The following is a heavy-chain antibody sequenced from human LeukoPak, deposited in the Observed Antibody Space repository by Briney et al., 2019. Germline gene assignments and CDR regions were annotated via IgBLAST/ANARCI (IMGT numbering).Heavy chain of an antibody. V-gene: IGHV1-2*02. CDR2: INPNSGGT. CDR1: GYTFTGYY. Sequence: GASXKVSCKASGYTFTGYYMHWVRQAPGQGLEWMGWINPNSGGTNYAQKFQGRVTMTRDTSISTAYMELSRLRSDDTAVYYCARDGEWELHDWFDPWGQGTLVTVSS. CDR3: ARDGEWELHDWFDP. D-gene: IGHD1-26*01. J-gene: IGHJ5*02.